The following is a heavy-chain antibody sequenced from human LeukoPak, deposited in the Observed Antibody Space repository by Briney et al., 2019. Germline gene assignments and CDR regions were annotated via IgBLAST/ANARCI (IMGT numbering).Heavy chain of an antibody. D-gene: IGHD1-26*01. CDR1: GYTFTSYG. J-gene: IGHJ4*02. CDR3: ARDGVGATTGGGSDY. Sequence: GASVKVSCKASGYTFTSYGISWVRQAPGQGLEWMGWISAYNGNTNYAQKFQGRVTITADKSTSTAYMELSSLRSEDTAVYYCARDGVGATTGGGSDYWGQGTLVTVSS. CDR2: ISAYNGNT. V-gene: IGHV1-18*01.